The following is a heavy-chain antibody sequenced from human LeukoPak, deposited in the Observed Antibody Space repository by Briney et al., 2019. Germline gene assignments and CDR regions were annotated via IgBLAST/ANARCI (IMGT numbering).Heavy chain of an antibody. CDR2: ISSGGSTI. D-gene: IGHD5-18*01. CDR3: ARDLSGVAGYTYGRGIDY. Sequence: PGGSLRLSCAASGFTFSSFEMKWVRQAPGKGLEWVSYISSGGSTIYYADSVKGRFTISRDNAKNSLYLQMNSLRAEDTAVYYCARDLSGVAGYTYGRGIDYWGQGTLVTVSS. V-gene: IGHV3-48*03. CDR1: GFTFSSFE. J-gene: IGHJ4*02.